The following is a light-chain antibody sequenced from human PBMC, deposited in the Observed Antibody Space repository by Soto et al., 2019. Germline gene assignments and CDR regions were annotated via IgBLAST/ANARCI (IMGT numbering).Light chain of an antibody. V-gene: IGKV3-20*01. J-gene: IGKJ4*01. CDR3: QQYGNSPLT. CDR2: GAS. CDR1: QSVSSSY. Sequence: IVLTQSPGTLSLSPGERATLSCRASQSVSSSYLAWYQQRPGQAPTLLIYGASNRATGIPDRFSGSGSGTDFTLTISRLEPEDFAVYFCQQYGNSPLTFGGGTKVDIK.